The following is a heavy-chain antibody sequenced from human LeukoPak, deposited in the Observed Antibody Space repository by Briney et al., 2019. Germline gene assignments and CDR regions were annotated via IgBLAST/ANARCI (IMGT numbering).Heavy chain of an antibody. CDR3: ARGGGYCSSTSCYGPWYFDL. V-gene: IGHV3-21*01. CDR1: GFTFSSYS. Sequence: PGGSLRLSCAASGFTFSSYSMNWVRQAPGKGLEWVSSISSSSSYIYYADSVKGRFTISRDNAKNSLYLQMNSLRVEDTAVYYCARGGGYCSSTSCYGPWYFDLWGRGTLVTVSS. J-gene: IGHJ2*01. D-gene: IGHD2-2*01. CDR2: ISSSSSYI.